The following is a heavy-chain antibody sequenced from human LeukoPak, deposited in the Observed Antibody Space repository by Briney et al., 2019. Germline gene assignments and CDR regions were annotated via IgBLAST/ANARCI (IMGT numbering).Heavy chain of an antibody. CDR2: INPNTGDT. D-gene: IGHD7-27*01. V-gene: IGHV1-2*02. CDR3: ARDLHWGPDY. J-gene: IGHJ4*02. Sequence: ASVKVSCKASGYTFTGYYMYLVRQAPGQGLEWMGWINPNTGDTNYAQKFQGRVTMTRDTSISTAYMELSSLRSDDTAVYYCARDLHWGPDYWGQGTLVTVSS. CDR1: GYTFTGYY.